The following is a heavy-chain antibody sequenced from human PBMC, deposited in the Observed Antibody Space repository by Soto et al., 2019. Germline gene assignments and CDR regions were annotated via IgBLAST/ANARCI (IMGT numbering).Heavy chain of an antibody. CDR2: IYPGDSDT. CDR1: GYSFTSYW. D-gene: IGHD6-13*01. J-gene: IGHJ6*02. Sequence: RGESLKISCKGSGYSFTSYWIGWVRQMPGKGLEWMGIIYPGDSDTRYSPSFQGQVTISADKSISTAYLQWSSLKASDTAMYYCARHGVSSARYYYYGMDVWGQGTTVTVSS. CDR3: ARHGVSSARYYYYGMDV. V-gene: IGHV5-51*01.